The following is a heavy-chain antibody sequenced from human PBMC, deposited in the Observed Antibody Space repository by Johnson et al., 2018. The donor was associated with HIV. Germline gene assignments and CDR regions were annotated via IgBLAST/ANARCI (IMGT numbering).Heavy chain of an antibody. CDR3: ARGPITIFGVVTTGDAFDI. D-gene: IGHD3-3*01. J-gene: IGHJ3*02. CDR1: GFTFSIYA. CDR2: ISGSGGNT. V-gene: IGHV3-23*04. Sequence: VQLVESGGGLVQPGGSLRVSCAASGFTFSIYAMSWVRQAPGKGLEWVSAISGSGGNTYYADSVKGRFTISRDNSKNTLYLQMNSLRAEYTAVYYCARGPITIFGVVTTGDAFDIWGQGTMVTVSS.